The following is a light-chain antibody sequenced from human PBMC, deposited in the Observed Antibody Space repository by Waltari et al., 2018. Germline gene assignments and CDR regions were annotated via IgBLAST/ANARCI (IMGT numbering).Light chain of an antibody. CDR3: QNYNSAPPA. CDR2: TAS. Sequence: DIQMTQFPSSLSASVGDRVSITCRASQGISNYLAWYQQKPGKVPVLLIYTASTLQSGVPSRFSGSGSGTDYTLSISSLQPEDAATYYCQNYNSAPPAFGQGTKVEI. CDR1: QGISNY. V-gene: IGKV1-27*01. J-gene: IGKJ1*01.